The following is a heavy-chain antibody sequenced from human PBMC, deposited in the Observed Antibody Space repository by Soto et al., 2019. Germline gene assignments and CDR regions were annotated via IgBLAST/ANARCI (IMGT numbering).Heavy chain of an antibody. CDR2: INPNSGGT. CDR1: GYTFTGYY. CDR3: ARVSAYYYDSSGYKQFDY. V-gene: IGHV1-2*02. Sequence: SVKVSCKASGYTFTGYYMHWVRQAPGQGLEWMGWINPNSGGTNYAQKFQGRVTMTRDTSISTAYMELSRLRSDDTAVYYCARVSAYYYDSSGYKQFDYWGQGSLVTVSS. D-gene: IGHD3-22*01. J-gene: IGHJ4*02.